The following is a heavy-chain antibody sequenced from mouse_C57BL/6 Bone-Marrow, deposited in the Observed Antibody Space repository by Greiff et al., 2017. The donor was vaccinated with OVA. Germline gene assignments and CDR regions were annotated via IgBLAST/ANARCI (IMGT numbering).Heavy chain of an antibody. D-gene: IGHD2-1*01. CDR1: GFTFSDYY. CDR3: ARGGYSGGNDY. Sequence: EVMLVESGGGLVQPGGSLKLSCAASGFTFSDYYMYWVRQTPEKRLEWVAYISNGGGSTYYPDTVKGRFTISRDNAKNTLYLQMSRLKSEDTAMYYCARGGYSGGNDYWGQGTTLTVSS. J-gene: IGHJ2*01. V-gene: IGHV5-12*01. CDR2: ISNGGGST.